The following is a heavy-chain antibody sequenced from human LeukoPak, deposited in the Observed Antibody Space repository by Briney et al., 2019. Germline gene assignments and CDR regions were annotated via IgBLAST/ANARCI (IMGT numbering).Heavy chain of an antibody. CDR1: GFTFDDYG. CDR2: INSDGSST. V-gene: IGHV3-74*01. D-gene: IGHD5-12*01. CDR3: ARDRGYVDWFDP. Sequence: GGSLRLSCAVSGFTFDDYGMSWVRQAPGKGLVWVSRINSDGSSTSYADSVKGRFTISRDNAKNTLYLQLNSLRAEDTAVYYCARDRGYVDWFDPWGQGTLVTVSS. J-gene: IGHJ5*02.